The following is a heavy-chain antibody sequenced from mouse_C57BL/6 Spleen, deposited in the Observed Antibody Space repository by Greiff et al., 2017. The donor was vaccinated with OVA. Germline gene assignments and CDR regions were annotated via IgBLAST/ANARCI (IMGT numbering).Heavy chain of an antibody. Sequence: EVQGVESGGGLVKPGGSLKLSCAASGFTFSSYTLSWVRQTPEKRLEWVATISGGGGNTYYPDSVKGRFTISRDNAKNTLYLQMSSLRSEDTALYYCARRSTAWDYWGQGTTLTVSS. CDR3: ARRSTAWDY. D-gene: IGHD1-2*01. CDR2: ISGGGGNT. CDR1: GFTFSSYT. J-gene: IGHJ2*01. V-gene: IGHV5-9*01.